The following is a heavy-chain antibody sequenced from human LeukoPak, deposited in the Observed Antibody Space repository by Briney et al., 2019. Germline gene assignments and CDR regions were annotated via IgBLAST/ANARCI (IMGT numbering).Heavy chain of an antibody. D-gene: IGHD4-17*01. J-gene: IGHJ3*02. V-gene: IGHV1-8*01. CDR1: GYTFTSYD. CDR2: MNPNSGNT. CDR3: ARYFGDYDAFDI. Sequence: ASVKVSCKASGYTFTSYDINWVRQAPGQGLEWMGWMNPNSGNTGYAQKFQGRVTMTRNTSISTACMELSSLRSEDTAVYYCARYFGDYDAFDIWGQGTMVTVSS.